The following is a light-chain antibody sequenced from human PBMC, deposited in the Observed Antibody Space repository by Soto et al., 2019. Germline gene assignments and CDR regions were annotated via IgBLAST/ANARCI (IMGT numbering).Light chain of an antibody. CDR3: QSYDSSLSVSV. J-gene: IGLJ1*01. V-gene: IGLV1-40*01. Sequence: QSVLTQPPAVSGAPGQRVTISCAGSTSNIGANYDVQWYQHLPGRAPRLLLYSNDNRPSGVPDRFSGSKSGTSASLAITGLQAEDEADYYCQSYDSSLSVSVFGSGTKVTVL. CDR2: SND. CDR1: TSNIGANYD.